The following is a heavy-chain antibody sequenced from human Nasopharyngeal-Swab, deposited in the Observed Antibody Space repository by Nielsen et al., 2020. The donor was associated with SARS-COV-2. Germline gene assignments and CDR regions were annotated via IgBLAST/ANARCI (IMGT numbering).Heavy chain of an antibody. CDR1: GYTFTSHG. D-gene: IGHD1-1*01. CDR2: ISAYNGNT. CDR3: ARERGEYNWNAADY. Sequence: ASVKVSCKASGYTFTSHGISWVRQAPGQGLEWMGWISAYNGNTNYAQKLQGRVTMTTDTSTSTAYMELRSLRSDDTAVYYCARERGEYNWNAADYWGQGTLVTVSS. J-gene: IGHJ4*02. V-gene: IGHV1-18*04.